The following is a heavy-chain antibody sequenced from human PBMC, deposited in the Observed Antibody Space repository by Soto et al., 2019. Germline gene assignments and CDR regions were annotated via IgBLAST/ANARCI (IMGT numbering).Heavy chain of an antibody. J-gene: IGHJ4*02. Sequence: ASVKVSCKASGYTSTSYAMHWVRQAPGQRLEWMGWINAGNGNTKYSQKFQGRVTITRDTSASTAYMELSSLRSEDTAVYYCARYLGITGTNDYWGQGTLVTVSS. CDR1: GYTSTSYA. CDR3: ARYLGITGTNDY. D-gene: IGHD1-7*01. V-gene: IGHV1-3*01. CDR2: INAGNGNT.